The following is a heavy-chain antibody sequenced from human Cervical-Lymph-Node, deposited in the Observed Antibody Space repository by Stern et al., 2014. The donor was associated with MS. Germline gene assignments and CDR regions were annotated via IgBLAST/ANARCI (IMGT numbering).Heavy chain of an antibody. J-gene: IGHJ4*02. Sequence: MQLVESGAEVKKPGASVKVSCKASGYTFTSYGISWVRQAPGQGLEWMGWISAYNGNTNYAQKLQGRVTMTTDTSTSTAYMELRSLRSDDTAVYYCARERVSRIEYNDYGLDYWGQGTLVTVSS. D-gene: IGHD4-17*01. V-gene: IGHV1-18*04. CDR2: ISAYNGNT. CDR1: GYTFTSYG. CDR3: ARERVSRIEYNDYGLDY.